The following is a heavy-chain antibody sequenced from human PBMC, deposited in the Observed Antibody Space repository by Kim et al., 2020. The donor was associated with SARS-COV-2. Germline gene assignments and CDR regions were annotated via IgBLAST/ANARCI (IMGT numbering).Heavy chain of an antibody. V-gene: IGHV4-39*01. D-gene: IGHD2-21*02. CDR1: GGSISSSSYY. CDR2: IYYSGST. CDR3: ARQGLNDY. Sequence: SETLSLTCTVSGGSISSSSYYWGWIRQPPGKGLEWIGSIYYSGSTYYNPSLKSRVTISVDTSKNQFPLKLSSVTAADTAVYYCARQGLNDYWGQGTLVTVSS. J-gene: IGHJ4*02.